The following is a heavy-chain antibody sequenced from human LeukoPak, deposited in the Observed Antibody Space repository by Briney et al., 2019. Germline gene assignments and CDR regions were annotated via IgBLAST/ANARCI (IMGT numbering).Heavy chain of an antibody. V-gene: IGHV4-34*01. CDR1: GGSFSGYY. CDR2: INHSGST. Sequence: SETLSLTCAVYGGSFSGYYWSWIRQPPGKGLEWIGEINHSGSTNYNPSLKSRVTISVDTSKNQFSLKLSSVTAADTAVYYCARERTSCPGWFDPWGQGTLVTVSS. CDR3: ARERTSCPGWFDP. D-gene: IGHD2-2*01. J-gene: IGHJ5*02.